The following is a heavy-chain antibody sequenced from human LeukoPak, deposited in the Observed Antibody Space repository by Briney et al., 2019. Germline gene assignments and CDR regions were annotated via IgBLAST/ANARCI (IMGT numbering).Heavy chain of an antibody. CDR2: IYDRGPA. V-gene: IGHV4-30-2*01. D-gene: IGHD3-9*01. CDR1: GYAITSGGFS. CDR3: ARGLRYFDPLPGH. Sequence: PSETLSLTCTVSGYAITSGGFSWNWIRQPPGKGLEWIGCIYDRGPAYYNPSLKSRFTISVDTSKNQFSLKLSSVTAADTAVYYCARGLRYFDPLPGHWGQGTLVTVSS. J-gene: IGHJ4*02.